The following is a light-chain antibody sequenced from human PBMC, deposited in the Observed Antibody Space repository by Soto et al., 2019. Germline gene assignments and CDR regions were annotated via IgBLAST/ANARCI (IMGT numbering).Light chain of an antibody. CDR3: QQLNSYPPT. CDR2: AAS. Sequence: DVQLTQSPSFLSASVGDRVTITYRARPVLSSYLAWYQQKPGKAPKLLIYAASSLQIGVPSRFSGSGSGTEFTLTISSLQPEDFANYYCQQLNSYPPTFGQGTRLDIK. CDR1: PVLSSY. J-gene: IGKJ5*01. V-gene: IGKV1-9*01.